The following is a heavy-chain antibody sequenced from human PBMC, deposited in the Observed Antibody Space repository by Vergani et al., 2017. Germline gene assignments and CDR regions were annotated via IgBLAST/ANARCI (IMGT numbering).Heavy chain of an antibody. CDR3: ARDEKRITIFGVARKDYFDY. Sequence: EVQLVESGGGLVQPGGSLRPPFAAFGFTFSGYSMNWVRQAPGKGLEWVSYISSSSSTIYYADSVKGRFTITSDKAKNSLYLQMNSLRDEDTAVYYCARDEKRITIFGVARKDYFDYWGQGTLVTVSS. J-gene: IGHJ4*02. CDR2: ISSSSSTI. D-gene: IGHD3-3*01. V-gene: IGHV3-48*02. CDR1: GFTFSGYS.